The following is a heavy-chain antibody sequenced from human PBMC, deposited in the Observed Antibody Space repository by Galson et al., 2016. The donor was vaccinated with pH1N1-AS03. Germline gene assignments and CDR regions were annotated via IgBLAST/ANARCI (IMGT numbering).Heavy chain of an antibody. V-gene: IGHV3-48*03. J-gene: IGHJ3*01. D-gene: IGHD5-24*01. CDR1: GLSLGSHE. Sequence: SLRLSCAASGLSLGSHEMNWVRQAPGKGLEWISYITADGTSRKYADSVRGRFTITRDNANNLVFLYMSSLTVEDTGLYYCAREVGRRDGYIWTSDAFDVWGRGTTVIVSA. CDR2: ITADGTSR. CDR3: AREVGRRDGYIWTSDAFDV.